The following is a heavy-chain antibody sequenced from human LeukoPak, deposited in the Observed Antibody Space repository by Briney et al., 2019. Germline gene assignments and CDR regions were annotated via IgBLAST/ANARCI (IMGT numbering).Heavy chain of an antibody. J-gene: IGHJ4*02. CDR2: IYHSGNT. CDR1: GYSISSGYY. CDR3: AREEQLVDY. D-gene: IGHD6-6*01. Sequence: SETLSPTCTVSGYSISSGYYWGWIRQPPGKGLEWIGSIYHSGNTYYNPSLKSRVTISVDTSKNQFSLKLSSVTAADTAVYYCAREEQLVDYWGQGTLVTVSS. V-gene: IGHV4-38-2*02.